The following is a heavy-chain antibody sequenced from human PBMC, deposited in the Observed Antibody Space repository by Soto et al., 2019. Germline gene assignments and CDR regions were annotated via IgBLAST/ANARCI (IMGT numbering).Heavy chain of an antibody. V-gene: IGHV4-39*01. J-gene: IGHJ6*02. CDR1: AGSISRSSYY. CDR2: IYYSGST. Sequence: SETPSLTCTVCAGSISRSSYYWGWIRQPPGQGMEWIGSIYYSGSTYYNPSLKSRVTISVDTSKNQFSLKLSSVTAADTAVYYRARGRFWSGYQYYYYYGMDVWGQGTTVTVSS. D-gene: IGHD3-3*01. CDR3: ARGRFWSGYQYYYYYGMDV.